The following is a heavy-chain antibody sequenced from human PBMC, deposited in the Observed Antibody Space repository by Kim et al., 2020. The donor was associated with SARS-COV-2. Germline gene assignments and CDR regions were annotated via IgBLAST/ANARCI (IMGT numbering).Heavy chain of an antibody. V-gene: IGHV3-33*01. J-gene: IGHJ6*02. CDR3: ARELKDQVWFGELGYYYGMDV. Sequence: GGSLRLSCAASGFTFSSYGMHWVRQAPGKGLEWVAVIWYDGSNKYYADSVKGRFTISRDNSKNTLYLQMNSLRAEDTAVYYCARELKDQVWFGELGYYYGMDVWGQGTTVTVSS. D-gene: IGHD3-10*01. CDR1: GFTFSSYG. CDR2: IWYDGSNK.